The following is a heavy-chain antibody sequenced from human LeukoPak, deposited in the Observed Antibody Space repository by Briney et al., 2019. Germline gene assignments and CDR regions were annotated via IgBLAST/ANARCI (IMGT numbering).Heavy chain of an antibody. Sequence: GGSLRLSCAAYGFTLNSYWMTWVRQAPGKGLEWVTNIKQDGSEKYYVDSVKGRFTISRDNAKNSLYLEMNSLRVEDTAVYYCARGRGLDYWGQGTLVTVSS. V-gene: IGHV3-7*01. CDR3: ARGRGLDY. J-gene: IGHJ4*02. CDR2: IKQDGSEK. CDR1: GFTLNSYW.